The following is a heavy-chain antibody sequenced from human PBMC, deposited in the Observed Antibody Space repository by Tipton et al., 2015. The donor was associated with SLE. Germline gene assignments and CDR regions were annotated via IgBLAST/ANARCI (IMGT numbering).Heavy chain of an antibody. Sequence: SLRLSCAASGFTFSSYGMSWVRQAPGKGLEWVSAISGSGGSTYCADSVKGRFTISRDNSKNTLYLQVNSLRAEDTAVYYCARDRIGGSYSYYGMDVWGQGPTVTVSS. V-gene: IGHV3-23*01. CDR2: ISGSGGST. J-gene: IGHJ6*02. D-gene: IGHD1-26*01. CDR3: ARDRIGGSYSYYGMDV. CDR1: GFTFSSYG.